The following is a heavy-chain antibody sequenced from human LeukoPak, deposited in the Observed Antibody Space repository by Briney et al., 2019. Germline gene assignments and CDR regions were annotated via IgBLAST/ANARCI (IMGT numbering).Heavy chain of an antibody. D-gene: IGHD4-23*01. Sequence: GGSLRLSXAASGFTFSSYCMHWVRQAPAKGLEWVAVIRYDGSNKYYTDAVKDRFNISRDNSKNTLYLQMNSLRGEDTAVYYCAKDRFYGGNSDYYYMDVWGKGTTVTVSS. V-gene: IGHV3-30*02. CDR3: AKDRFYGGNSDYYYMDV. CDR2: IRYDGSNK. CDR1: GFTFSSYC. J-gene: IGHJ6*03.